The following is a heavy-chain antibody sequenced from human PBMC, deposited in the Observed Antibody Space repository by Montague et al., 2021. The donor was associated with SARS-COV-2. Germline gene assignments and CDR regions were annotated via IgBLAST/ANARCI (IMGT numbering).Heavy chain of an antibody. D-gene: IGHD3-3*01. J-gene: IGHJ4*02. CDR2: KYYSGST. CDR3: ATIPSSITIFGVVQGYYLDD. CDR1: GASISSRSYY. V-gene: IGHV4-39*01. Sequence: SETLSLTCTVSGASISSRSYYWGWIRQPPGKGLEWIGFKYYSGSTYYNPTLKSRVTISVDTSKNQFSLKLSSVTAADTAVYYCATIPSSITIFGVVQGYYLDDWDQGTLVTVSS.